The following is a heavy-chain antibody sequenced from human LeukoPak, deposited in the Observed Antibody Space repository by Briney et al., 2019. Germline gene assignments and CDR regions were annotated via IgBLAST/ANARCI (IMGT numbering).Heavy chain of an antibody. CDR2: ISRDGTVQ. J-gene: IGHJ6*03. CDR3: AKGTSIQLFYYMDV. Sequence: GTSLRLSCAASGFTFNNYAMHWVRQAPGEGLEWVAVISRDGTVQYYADSVKGRFTISRDNSKNTLYLQMNSLRAEDTAVYYCAKGTSIQLFYYMDVWGKGTTVTVSS. D-gene: IGHD5-18*01. CDR1: GFTFNNYA. V-gene: IGHV3-30*04.